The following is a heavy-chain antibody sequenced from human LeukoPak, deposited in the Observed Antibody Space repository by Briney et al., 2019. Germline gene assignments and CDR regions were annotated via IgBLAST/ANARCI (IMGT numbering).Heavy chain of an antibody. CDR3: ARVDCSSTSCPGTYFDY. Sequence: PGGSLRLSCAVSGFTFSTYWMSWVRQAPGKGLEWVANIKQDGSDKYYVDSVKGRFTISRDNAKNSLYLQMNSLRAEDTAVYYCARVDCSSTSCPGTYFDYWGQGTLVTVSS. V-gene: IGHV3-7*01. D-gene: IGHD2-2*01. CDR2: IKQDGSDK. J-gene: IGHJ4*02. CDR1: GFTFSTYW.